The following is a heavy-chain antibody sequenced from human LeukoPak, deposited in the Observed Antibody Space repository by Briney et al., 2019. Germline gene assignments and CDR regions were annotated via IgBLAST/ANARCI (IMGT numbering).Heavy chain of an antibody. Sequence: ASVKVSCKASGYTFTSYAMNWVRQAPGQGLEWMGWINTNTGNPTYAQGFTGRFVFSLDTSVSTAYLQISSLKAEDTAVYYCARRYTKHGLAAADYWGQGTLVTVSS. CDR3: ARRYTKHGLAAADY. CDR2: INTNTGNP. CDR1: GYTFTSYA. D-gene: IGHD6-13*01. J-gene: IGHJ4*02. V-gene: IGHV7-4-1*02.